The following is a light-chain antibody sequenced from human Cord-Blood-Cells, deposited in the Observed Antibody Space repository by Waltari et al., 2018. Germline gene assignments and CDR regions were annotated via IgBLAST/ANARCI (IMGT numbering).Light chain of an antibody. CDR3: CSYAGSSTFVV. CDR1: SSDVGSYNL. J-gene: IGLJ2*01. V-gene: IGLV2-23*03. Sequence: QSALTQPASVSGPPGQSITISCTGTSSDVGSYNLVSWYQQHPGKAPKLMIYVGSNRPSGVSNRFSGAKSGNTASLTISGLQAEDETVYYCCSYAGSSTFVVFGGGTKLTVL. CDR2: VGS.